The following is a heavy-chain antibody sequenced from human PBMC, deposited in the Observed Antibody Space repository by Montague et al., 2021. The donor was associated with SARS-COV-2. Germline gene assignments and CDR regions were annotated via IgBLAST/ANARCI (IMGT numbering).Heavy chain of an antibody. CDR1: GFTFSSYD. CDR2: ISYDGSNK. CDR3: ATTQRFITDYYYYYGMDV. V-gene: IGHV3-30*03. J-gene: IGHJ6*02. D-gene: IGHD6-25*01. Sequence: SLRLSCAASGFTFSSYDMHWVRQAPGKGLEWVADISYDGSNKYYADSVKGRFTISRDNSKNTLYLQMNSLRAEDTAVYYCATTQRFITDYYYYYGMDVWGQGTTVTVSS.